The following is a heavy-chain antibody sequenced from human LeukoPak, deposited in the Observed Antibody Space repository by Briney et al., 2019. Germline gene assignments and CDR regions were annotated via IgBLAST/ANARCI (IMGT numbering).Heavy chain of an antibody. CDR1: GGSISSYY. Sequence: IPSETLSLTCTVSGGSISSYYWSWIRQPPGKGLEWIGEIYHSGSTNYNPSLKSRVTISVDTSKNQFSLKLSSVTAADTAVYYCARQMIQLWSYDAFDIWGQGTMVTVSS. D-gene: IGHD5-18*01. V-gene: IGHV4-59*08. CDR2: IYHSGST. CDR3: ARQMIQLWSYDAFDI. J-gene: IGHJ3*02.